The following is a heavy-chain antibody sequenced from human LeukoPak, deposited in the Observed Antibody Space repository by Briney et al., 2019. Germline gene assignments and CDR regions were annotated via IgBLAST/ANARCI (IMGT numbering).Heavy chain of an antibody. J-gene: IGHJ4*02. V-gene: IGHV3-48*03. CDR1: GFTFSSYE. Sequence: GGSLRLSCAASGFTFSSYEMNWVRQAPGKGLEWVSYISSSGNTIYYADSVKGRFTISRDNAKNSLYLQRNSLRAEDTAIYYCAREMDSYASRPSDYWGQGTLVTVSS. D-gene: IGHD3-22*01. CDR2: ISSSGNTI. CDR3: AREMDSYASRPSDY.